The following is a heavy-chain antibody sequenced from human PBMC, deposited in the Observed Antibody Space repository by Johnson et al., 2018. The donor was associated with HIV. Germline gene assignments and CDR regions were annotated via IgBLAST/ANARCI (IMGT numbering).Heavy chain of an antibody. D-gene: IGHD1-26*01. CDR3: AKGLSLSGSYSYDAFDI. CDR2: IYSVGST. CDR1: GFTFSSYD. J-gene: IGHJ3*02. V-gene: IGHV3-66*02. Sequence: VHLVASGGAFVQPGVSLRLSCAASGFTFSSYDMHWVRQATGKGLEWVSVIYSVGSTYYADSVKGRFTISRDNSKNTLYLQMNSLRPEDTAVYYCAKGLSLSGSYSYDAFDIWGQGTMVTVSS.